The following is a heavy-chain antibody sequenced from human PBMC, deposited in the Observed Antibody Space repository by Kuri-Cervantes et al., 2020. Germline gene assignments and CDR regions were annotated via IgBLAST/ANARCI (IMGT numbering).Heavy chain of an antibody. Sequence: SVKVSCKASGGTFSSYAISWVRQAPGQGLEWMGGIIPIFGTANYAQKFQGRVTITADKSTSTAYMELSSLRAEDTAVYYCARSYGDYDYYYYYMDVWGKGTTVTVSS. V-gene: IGHV1-69*06. D-gene: IGHD4-17*01. CDR2: IIPIFGTA. CDR3: ARSYGDYDYYYYYMDV. CDR1: GGTFSSYA. J-gene: IGHJ6*03.